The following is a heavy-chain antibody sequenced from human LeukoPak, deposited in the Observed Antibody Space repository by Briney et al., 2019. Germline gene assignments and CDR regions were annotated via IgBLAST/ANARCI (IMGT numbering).Heavy chain of an antibody. D-gene: IGHD1-26*01. V-gene: IGHV3-30*03. CDR3: ARVKRSGSYPHFDP. CDR1: GFTFSSYW. CDR2: ISYGGDND. Sequence: PGGSLRLSCAASGFTFSSYWMHWVRQAPGKGLEWVALISYGGDNDFYADSVKGRFTISRDNSKNTLYLQLNSLRPEDTAVYYCARVKRSGSYPHFDPWGQGTLVTVSS. J-gene: IGHJ5*02.